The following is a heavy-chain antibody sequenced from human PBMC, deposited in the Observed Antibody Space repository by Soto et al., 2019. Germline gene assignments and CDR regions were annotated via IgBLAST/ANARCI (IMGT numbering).Heavy chain of an antibody. CDR2: IYYSGST. D-gene: IGHD5-12*01. CDR3: ASHTPYGGYGRGSAFDI. CDR1: GGSISSSSYY. V-gene: IGHV4-39*01. Sequence: QLQLQESGPGLVKPSETLSLTCTVSGGSISSSSYYWGWIRQPPGKGLEWIGSIYYSGSTYYNPSLKSRVTISVDTSKNQFSLKLSSVTAADTAVYYCASHTPYGGYGRGSAFDIWGQGTMVTVSS. J-gene: IGHJ3*02.